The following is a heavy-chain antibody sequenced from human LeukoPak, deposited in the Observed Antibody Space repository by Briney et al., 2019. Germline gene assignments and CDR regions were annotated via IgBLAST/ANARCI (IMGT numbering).Heavy chain of an antibody. CDR2: IRPDGDRT. CDR1: GFTFSTYA. Sequence: GGSLRLSCAASGFTFSTYAITWVRQGPGKGLEWVSAIRPDGDRTYYANSVRGRFTISRDNSKDSVYLQINGLRVEDTAVYYCAREQSGTRGWYTVDYWGQGTLLTVSS. J-gene: IGHJ4*02. CDR3: AREQSGTRGWYTVDY. D-gene: IGHD6-19*01. V-gene: IGHV3-23*01.